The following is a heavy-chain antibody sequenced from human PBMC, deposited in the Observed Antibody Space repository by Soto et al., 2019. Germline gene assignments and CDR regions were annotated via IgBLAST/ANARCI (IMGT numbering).Heavy chain of an antibody. D-gene: IGHD2-15*01. CDR2: ISGSGDNT. CDR1: GHTFKNTS. J-gene: IGHJ4*02. CDR3: AKVSRGLGVVAAALN. Sequence: TGGSLRFSCVASGHTFKNTSMNCVRQAPGKGLEWVSYISGSGDNTYYADAVRGRFTISRDDSRDTLYLQMNSLRAEDTALYYCAKVSRGLGVVAAALNWGQGTAVTVS. V-gene: IGHV3-23*01.